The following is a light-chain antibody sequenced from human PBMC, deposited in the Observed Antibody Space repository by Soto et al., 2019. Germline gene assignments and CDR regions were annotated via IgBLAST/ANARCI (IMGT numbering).Light chain of an antibody. Sequence: AIRMTQSPSSFSASTGDRVTITCRASQGISSYLAWYQQKPGKAPKLLIYAASTLQSGVPSRFSGSVSATDFTLSISCLQSEDFATYYCQQYYSYPFTFGPGTKVDIK. CDR3: QQYYSYPFT. CDR1: QGISSY. J-gene: IGKJ3*01. CDR2: AAS. V-gene: IGKV1-8*01.